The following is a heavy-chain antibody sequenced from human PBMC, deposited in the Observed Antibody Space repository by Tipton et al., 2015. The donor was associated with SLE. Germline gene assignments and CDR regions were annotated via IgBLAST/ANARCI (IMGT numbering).Heavy chain of an antibody. CDR1: GGTFSSYA. D-gene: IGHD6-13*01. V-gene: IGHV1-18*01. CDR2: ISAYNGNT. J-gene: IGHJ5*02. CDR3: ARDLTRWSIAAGEFDP. Sequence: QLVQSGAEVKKPGSSVKVSCKASGGTFSSYAISWVRQAPGQGLEWMGWISAYNGNTNYAQKLQGRVTMTTDTSTSTAYMELRSLRSDDTAVYYCARDLTRWSIAAGEFDPWGQGTLVTVSS.